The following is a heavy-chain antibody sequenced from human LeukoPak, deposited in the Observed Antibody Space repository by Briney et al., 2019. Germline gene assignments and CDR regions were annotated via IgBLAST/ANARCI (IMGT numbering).Heavy chain of an antibody. D-gene: IGHD2-15*01. CDR2: ISSSGSTI. CDR1: GFTFSDYY. CDR3: ARGGIVVVVAARDY. Sequence: NSGGSLILSCAASGFTFSDYYMSWIRQAPGKGLEWVSYISSSGSTIYYADSVKGRFTISRDNAKNSLYLQMNSLRAEDTAVYYCARGGIVVVVAARDYWGQGTLVTVSS. V-gene: IGHV3-11*01. J-gene: IGHJ4*02.